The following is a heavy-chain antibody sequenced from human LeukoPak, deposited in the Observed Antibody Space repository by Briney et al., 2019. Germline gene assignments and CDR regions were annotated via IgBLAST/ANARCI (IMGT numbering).Heavy chain of an antibody. J-gene: IGHJ5*02. CDR3: ARDLGIVLTENWFDP. CDR1: GYTFTGYY. CDR2: INPNSGGT. V-gene: IGHV1-2*02. D-gene: IGHD2-8*01. Sequence: ASVKVSCKASGYTFTGYYMHWVRQAPGQGLEWMGWINPNSGGTNYAQKFQGRVTRTRDTSISTAYMELSRLRSDDTAVYYCARDLGIVLTENWFDPWGQGTLVTVSS.